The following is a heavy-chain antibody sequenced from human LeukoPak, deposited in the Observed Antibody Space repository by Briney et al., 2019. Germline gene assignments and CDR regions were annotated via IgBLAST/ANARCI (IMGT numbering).Heavy chain of an antibody. CDR2: INHSGST. CDR1: GGSFSGYY. V-gene: IGHV4-34*01. CDR3: AREGPGYYGSGSYYN. Sequence: SETLSLTCAVYGGSFSGYYWSWIRQPPGKGLEWIGGINHSGSTNYNPSLKSRVTISVDTSKNQFSLKLSSVTAADTAVYYCAREGPGYYGSGSYYNWGQGTLVTVSS. D-gene: IGHD3-10*01. J-gene: IGHJ4*02.